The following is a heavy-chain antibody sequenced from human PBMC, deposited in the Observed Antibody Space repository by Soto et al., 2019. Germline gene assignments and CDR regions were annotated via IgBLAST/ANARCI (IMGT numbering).Heavy chain of an antibody. CDR3: ARGGRGYSSAPRYYFDY. CDR2: IIPIFATV. D-gene: IGHD5-18*01. J-gene: IGHJ4*02. Sequence: SVKVSCKASGGSFSSNPISWVRQAPGQGLEWMAGIIPIFATVHYAQKFQGRVTITADESTSTAYMELTSLRSEGTAVYFCARGGRGYSSAPRYYFDYWGQGTLVTVSS. V-gene: IGHV1-69*13. CDR1: GGSFSSNP.